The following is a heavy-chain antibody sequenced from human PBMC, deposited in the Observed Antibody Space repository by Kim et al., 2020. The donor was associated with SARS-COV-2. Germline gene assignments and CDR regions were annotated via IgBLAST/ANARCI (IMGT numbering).Heavy chain of an antibody. V-gene: IGHV3-30-3*01. CDR3: ARDRLCSSTSCYGYYYYGMDV. J-gene: IGHJ6*02. CDR2: ISYDGSNK. CDR1: GFTFSSYA. D-gene: IGHD2-2*01. Sequence: GGSLRLSCAASGFTFSSYAMHWVRQAPGKGLEWVAVISYDGSNKYYADSVKGRFTISRDNSKNTLYLQMNSLRAEDTAVYYCARDRLCSSTSCYGYYYYGMDVWGPGTTVTVSS.